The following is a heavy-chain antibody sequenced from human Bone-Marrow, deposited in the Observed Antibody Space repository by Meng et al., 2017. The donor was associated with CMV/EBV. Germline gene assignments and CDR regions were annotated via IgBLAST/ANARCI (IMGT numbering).Heavy chain of an antibody. CDR2: IYHSGST. CDR1: RGSISDYY. V-gene: IGHV4-59*01. J-gene: IGHJ4*02. D-gene: IGHD1-26*01. CDR3: ARVGPTGPGFYFDY. Sequence: GSLRLSCTVSRGSISDYYWTWIRQPPGKGLEWIGYIYHSGSTNYNPSLKSRLTISVDKSKNQFSLKLGSVTAADTALYYCARVGPTGPGFYFDYWGQGTLVTVSS.